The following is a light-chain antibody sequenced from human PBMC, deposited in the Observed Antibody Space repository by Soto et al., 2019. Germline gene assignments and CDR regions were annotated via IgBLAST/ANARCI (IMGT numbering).Light chain of an antibody. CDR1: QGVSNY. CDR3: QQVNSYPIT. CDR2: AAS. V-gene: IGKV1-9*01. J-gene: IGKJ5*01. Sequence: DIQLTQSPSFLSASVGDRVTITCRASQGVSNYLAWYQQKAGRAPKLLIYAASTLQSGVPSRFSGSGSGTEFTLTISSLQPEDFATYYCQQVNSYPITFGQGTRLEIK.